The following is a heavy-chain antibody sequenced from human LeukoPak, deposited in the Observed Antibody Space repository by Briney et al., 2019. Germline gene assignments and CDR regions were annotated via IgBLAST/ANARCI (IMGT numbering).Heavy chain of an antibody. CDR2: VYYSGVT. CDR3: ARHFWSCYYIDY. CDR1: GDSITSSSYY. Sequence: MPSETLSLTCTVSGDSITSSSYYWGWIRQPPGKGLEWIGSVYYSGVTYYNPSLKSRVTISVDTSKNQFSLKLSSVTAADTAVYYCARHFWSCYYIDYWGQGTLVTVSS. V-gene: IGHV4-39*01. D-gene: IGHD3-3*01. J-gene: IGHJ4*02.